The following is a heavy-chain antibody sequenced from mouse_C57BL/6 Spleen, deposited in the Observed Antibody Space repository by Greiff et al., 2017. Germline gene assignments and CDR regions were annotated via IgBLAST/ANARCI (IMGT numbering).Heavy chain of an antibody. J-gene: IGHJ3*01. D-gene: IGHD1-1*01. CDR2: IDPETGGT. Sequence: VQLQQSGAELVRPGASVTLSCKASGYTFTDYEMHWVKQTPVHGLEWIGAIDPETGGTAYNQKFKGKAILTADKSSSTAYMELRRRTSEDSSVDDCTGSDYGSSSWLAYWGQGTLVTVSA. CDR1: GYTFTDYE. CDR3: TGSDYGSSSWLAY. V-gene: IGHV1-15*01.